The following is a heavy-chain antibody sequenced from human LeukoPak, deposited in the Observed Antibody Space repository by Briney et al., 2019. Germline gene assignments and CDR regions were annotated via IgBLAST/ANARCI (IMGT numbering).Heavy chain of an antibody. CDR1: GYTFTSYY. Sequence: ASVNVSCKASGYTFTSYYMHWVRQAPGQGLEWMGIINPSGGNTNYAQKFKGRVTMTRDTSTSTVYMELSSLRSEDTAVYHCARSVGYCSGGSCYSFDLWGQGTLVTVSS. CDR2: INPSGGNT. J-gene: IGHJ4*02. V-gene: IGHV1-46*01. CDR3: ARSVGYCSGGSCYSFDL. D-gene: IGHD2-15*01.